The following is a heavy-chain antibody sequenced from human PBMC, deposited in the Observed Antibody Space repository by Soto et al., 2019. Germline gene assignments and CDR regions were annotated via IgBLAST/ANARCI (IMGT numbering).Heavy chain of an antibody. Sequence: PGGSLRLSCTTSGFTVSSSHMTWVRQAPGKGLEWVSVIYSGGSSYYAVSVQGRFTISRDNSKNTVYLQMNSLRGEDTAMYYCARLGPYGSESYSFRYNWFDPWGQGNQVTVSS. CDR3: ARLGPYGSESYSFRYNWFDP. V-gene: IGHV3-53*01. CDR2: IYSGGSS. J-gene: IGHJ5*02. D-gene: IGHD3-10*01. CDR1: GFTVSSSH.